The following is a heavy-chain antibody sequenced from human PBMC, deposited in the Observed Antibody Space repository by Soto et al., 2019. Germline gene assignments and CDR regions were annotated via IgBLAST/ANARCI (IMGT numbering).Heavy chain of an antibody. CDR1: GNTVPNYA. CDR2: INPSDGNR. J-gene: IGHJ4*02. D-gene: IGHD3-22*01. CDR3: ARDRLRGYDSSGFYS. V-gene: IGHV1-18*01. Sequence: GASVKVPCKASGNTVPNYAIHWVRQAPGQGLEWMGWINPSDGNRNFAQKFEDRVTMTTATSTNTVFLELRSLKSDDTAIYYCARDRLRGYDSSGFYSWGQGTMVTVSS.